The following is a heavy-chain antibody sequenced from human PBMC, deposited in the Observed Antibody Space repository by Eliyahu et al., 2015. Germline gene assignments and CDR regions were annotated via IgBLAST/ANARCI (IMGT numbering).Heavy chain of an antibody. D-gene: IGHD2-21*01. CDR1: GFTFSXYG. J-gene: IGHJ4*02. Sequence: VRLVESGGGVVQPGKSHRLSCAGSGFTFSXYGMHWVRQAPGKGLEWVAVISNDGKNTYYADSVKGRFIISRDNSANTLFLQTDSLRPEDTAVYFCARAARDCGDECHAFDFWGQGTLVTVSS. CDR2: ISNDGKNT. V-gene: IGHV3-30*03. CDR3: ARAARDCGDECHAFDF.